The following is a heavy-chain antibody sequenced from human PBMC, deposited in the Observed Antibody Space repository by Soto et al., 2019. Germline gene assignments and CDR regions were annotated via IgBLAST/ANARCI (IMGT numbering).Heavy chain of an antibody. CDR3: ARDGDFSSWSFDS. V-gene: IGHV3-74*01. D-gene: IGHD6-13*01. Sequence: PGGSLRLSCTASGFTFSSYWMHWVRQAPGKGLVWVSRINTDGSDTNYADSVKGRFTISRDNGKNTLYLQMNSLRAEDTALYYCARDGDFSSWSFDSWGQGTLVTVSS. J-gene: IGHJ4*02. CDR1: GFTFSSYW. CDR2: INTDGSDT.